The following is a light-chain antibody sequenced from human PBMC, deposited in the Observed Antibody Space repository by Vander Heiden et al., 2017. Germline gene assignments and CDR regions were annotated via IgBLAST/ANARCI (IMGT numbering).Light chain of an antibody. CDR2: AGA. Sequence: DIQMTQTPSSLSASVGDRVTISCRASQNIDGLVNWYQQEPGKAPKRLNFAGASLQTAVPSRYSGRASGTHFTLTISGLQPDDYASYYCQQSYSTPLVFGGGTKVEVK. J-gene: IGKJ4*01. CDR3: QQSYSTPLV. CDR1: QNIDGL. V-gene: IGKV1-39*01.